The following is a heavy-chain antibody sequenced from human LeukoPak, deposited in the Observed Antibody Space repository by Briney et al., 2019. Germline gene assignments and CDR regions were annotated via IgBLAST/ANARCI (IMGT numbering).Heavy chain of an antibody. J-gene: IGHJ4*02. CDR2: IRSKPNSYAT. CDR3: GRPIPRDAYNALPDY. V-gene: IGHV3-73*01. CDR1: GFAFSGSA. Sequence: GGSLRLSCAASGFAFSGSAVHWVRQASGKGLEWVGRIRSKPNSYATTYSASVRGRFTISRDDSKNTAYLLMNSLKAEDTAVYYCGRPIPRDAYNALPDYRGRGTLVTVSS. D-gene: IGHD5-24*01.